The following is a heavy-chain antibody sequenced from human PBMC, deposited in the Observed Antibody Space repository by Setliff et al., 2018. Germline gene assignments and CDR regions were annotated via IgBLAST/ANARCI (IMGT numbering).Heavy chain of an antibody. CDR1: GGSVSPYF. CDR2: IYHNGNT. V-gene: IGHV4-59*02. J-gene: IGHJ6*02. Sequence: SETLSLTCTVSGGSVSPYFWSWIRQPQGKGLQWIGYIYHNGNTTFNPSLKSRVNMSIDTSKNQFALNLKSVTAADTAVYYCARDRPAYSYGLDVCGQGTTVTV. CDR3: ARDRPAYSYGLDV. D-gene: IGHD2-2*01.